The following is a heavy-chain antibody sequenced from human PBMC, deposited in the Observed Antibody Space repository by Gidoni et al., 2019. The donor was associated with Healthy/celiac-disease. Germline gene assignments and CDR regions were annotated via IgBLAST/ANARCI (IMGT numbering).Heavy chain of an antibody. CDR3: AKDRGSMVRGVTDY. Sequence: QVQLVESGGGVVQPGRSLRLPCAASGSTFSSYGMHWVRQAPGKGLEWVAVISYDGSNKYYAGSVKGRFTISRDNSKNTLYLQMNSLRAEDTAVYYCAKDRGSMVRGVTDYWGQGTLVTVSS. V-gene: IGHV3-30*18. CDR1: GSTFSSYG. CDR2: ISYDGSNK. J-gene: IGHJ4*02. D-gene: IGHD3-10*01.